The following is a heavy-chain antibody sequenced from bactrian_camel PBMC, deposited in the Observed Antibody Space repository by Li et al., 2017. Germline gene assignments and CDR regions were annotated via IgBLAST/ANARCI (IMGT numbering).Heavy chain of an antibody. J-gene: IGHJ4*01. CDR1: GDIESSCG. Sequence: HVQLVESGGGSVQAGGSLKLSCAASGDIESSCGMGWYRQAPGKQRELISTISTDGTKTYRDSVKGRFTISQDNTKNTLYLQMNSLKTEDTAVYYCAADLVLDGYCSGAYNYWGQGTQVTVS. V-gene: IGHV3S53*01. CDR2: ISTDGTK. D-gene: IGHD3*01. CDR3: AADLVLDGYCSGAYNY.